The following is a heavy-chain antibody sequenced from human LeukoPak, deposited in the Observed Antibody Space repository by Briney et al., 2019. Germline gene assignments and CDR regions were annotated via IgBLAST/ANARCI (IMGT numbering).Heavy chain of an antibody. V-gene: IGHV4-4*07. CDR1: GGSISSYY. D-gene: IGHD4-17*01. CDR2: IYTSGST. CDR3: ARDQGDYGDYGNWFDP. J-gene: IGHJ5*02. Sequence: PSETLSLTCTVSGGSISSYYWSWIRQPAGKGLEWIGRIYTSGSTNYNPSLKSRVTMSVDTSKNQFSLKLSSVTAADTAVYYCARDQGDYGDYGNWFDPWGQGTLVTVSS.